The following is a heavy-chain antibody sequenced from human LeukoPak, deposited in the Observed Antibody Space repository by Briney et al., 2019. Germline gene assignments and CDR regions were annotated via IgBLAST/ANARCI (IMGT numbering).Heavy chain of an antibody. J-gene: IGHJ4*02. V-gene: IGHV3-30*18. CDR3: AKDRGYGEHEPFES. CDR2: AAHDEVGK. Sequence: GRSLRLSCVGSGFTFSDYAIHWVRQAPGKGLEWVAVAAHDEVGKQFADSVKGRSTLSRDNSRDSVHLQMNRLRDEDTGVYYCAKDRGYGEHEPFESWGQGSLVTVSS. CDR1: GFTFSDYA. D-gene: IGHD4-17*01.